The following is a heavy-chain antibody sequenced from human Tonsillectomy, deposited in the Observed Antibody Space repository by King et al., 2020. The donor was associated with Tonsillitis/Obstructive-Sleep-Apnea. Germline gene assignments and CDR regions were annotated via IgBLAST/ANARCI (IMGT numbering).Heavy chain of an antibody. Sequence: QLQESGPGLVKPSETLSLTCTVSGGSISSYYWSWIRQPPGKGLEWIGYIYYSGSTNYNPSLKSRVTISVDTSKNQFSLKLSSVTAADTAVYYCASTYCSSTSCYTPSWFDPWAQGTLLTVS. D-gene: IGHD2-2*02. CDR2: IYYSGST. CDR3: ASTYCSSTSCYTPSWFDP. CDR1: GGSISSYY. V-gene: IGHV4-59*08. J-gene: IGHJ5*02.